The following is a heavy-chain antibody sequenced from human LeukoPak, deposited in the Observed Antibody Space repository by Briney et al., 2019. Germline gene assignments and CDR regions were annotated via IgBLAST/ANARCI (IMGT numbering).Heavy chain of an antibody. V-gene: IGHV3-30*18. CDR1: GFTFSSYG. J-gene: IGHJ4*02. D-gene: IGHD6-6*01. CDR2: ISYDGSNK. Sequence: GGSLRLSCAASGFTFSSYGMHWVRQAPGKGLEWVAVISYDGSNKYYADSVKGRFPISRDNSKNTLYLQMNSLRAEDTAVYYCAKDGYSSSSGRAVDYWGQGTLVTVSS. CDR3: AKDGYSSSSGRAVDY.